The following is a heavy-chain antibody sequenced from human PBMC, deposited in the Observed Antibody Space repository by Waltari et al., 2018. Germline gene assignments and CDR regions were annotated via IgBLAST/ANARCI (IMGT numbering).Heavy chain of an antibody. V-gene: IGHV4-38-2*01. D-gene: IGHD3-22*01. CDR3: ASPEYNYGSSGYFY. J-gene: IGHJ4*02. CDR2: IFSGST. Sequence: QVQLQESGPGLVKPSETLFLTCAVSGHPISSGYYWGWIRQPPGKGLGWIGSIFSGSTYYNPTLKSRITISVDTSKNQFSLKLSSVTAADTAVYYCASPEYNYGSSGYFYWGQGTLVTVSS. CDR1: GHPISSGYY.